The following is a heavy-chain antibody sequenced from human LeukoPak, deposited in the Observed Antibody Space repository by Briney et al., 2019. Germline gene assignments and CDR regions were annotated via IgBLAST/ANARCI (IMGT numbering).Heavy chain of an antibody. CDR3: AKHPGPYGGNPFNL. D-gene: IGHD4/OR15-4a*01. CDR2: ITDSGRST. Sequence: GGSLRLSCAAPGFSLDNSAMSWVRQAPGKGLQWVSSITDSGRSTNYADSVKGRFTISRDNSKNTMYLHMNSLTAGDTAVYYCAKHPGPYGGNPFNLWGQGTLVTVSS. V-gene: IGHV3-23*01. CDR1: GFSLDNSA. J-gene: IGHJ5*02.